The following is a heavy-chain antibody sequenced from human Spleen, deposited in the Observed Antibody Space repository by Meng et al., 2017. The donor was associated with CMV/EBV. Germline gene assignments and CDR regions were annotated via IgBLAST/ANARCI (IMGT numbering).Heavy chain of an antibody. V-gene: IGHV3-23*01. Sequence: GGSLRLSCAASGFTFSDYNINWVRQAPGKGLEWVSAISGSGGSTYYADSVKGRFTISRDNSKNTMYLQTNSLRAEDTAVYYCAKVGTRRDFQHWGQGTLVTVSS. CDR3: AKVGTRRDFQH. CDR1: GFTFSDYN. J-gene: IGHJ1*01. CDR2: ISGSGGST.